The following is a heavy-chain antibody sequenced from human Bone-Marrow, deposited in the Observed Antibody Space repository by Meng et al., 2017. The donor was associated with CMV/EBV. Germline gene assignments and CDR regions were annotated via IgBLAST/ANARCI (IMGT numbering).Heavy chain of an antibody. Sequence: SLKISCVVSGFTFDDYAMHWVRQAPGKGLEWVSGISWNSGTIGYADSVKGRFTISRDNAKNSLYLQMNSLRAEDTAFYYCAKGRFEYTSSSIDYWGQGTLVTVSS. CDR2: ISWNSGTI. J-gene: IGHJ4*02. CDR3: AKGRFEYTSSSIDY. CDR1: GFTFDDYA. D-gene: IGHD6-6*01. V-gene: IGHV3-9*01.